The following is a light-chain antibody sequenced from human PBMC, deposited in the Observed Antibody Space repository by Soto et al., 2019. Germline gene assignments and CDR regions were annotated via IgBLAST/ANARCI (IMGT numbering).Light chain of an antibody. J-gene: IGKJ3*01. Sequence: DIQMTQSPSILSASVGDRVTITCRASQSVNSWWAWYQQKPGKAPKLLIDQASTLDSGVPSRFSGSGSGTEFTLPIRSLQPDDFVTYYCQQYNKLWAVTVGRGTKVDIK. CDR1: QSVNSW. CDR2: QAS. V-gene: IGKV1-5*03. CDR3: QQYNKLWAVT.